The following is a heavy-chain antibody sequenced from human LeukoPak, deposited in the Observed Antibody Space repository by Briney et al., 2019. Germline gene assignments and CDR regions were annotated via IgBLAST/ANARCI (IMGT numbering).Heavy chain of an antibody. CDR2: IYYSGST. CDR3: ARGARFLEWFAPPKSYYYYGMDV. D-gene: IGHD3-3*01. Sequence: SETLSLTCTVSGGSISSGGYYWSWIRQHPGKGLEWIGYIYYSGSTYYNPSLKSRVTISVDTSKNQFSLKLSSVTAADTAVYYCARGARFLEWFAPPKSYYYYGMDVWGQGTTVTVSS. J-gene: IGHJ6*02. V-gene: IGHV4-31*03. CDR1: GGSISSGGYY.